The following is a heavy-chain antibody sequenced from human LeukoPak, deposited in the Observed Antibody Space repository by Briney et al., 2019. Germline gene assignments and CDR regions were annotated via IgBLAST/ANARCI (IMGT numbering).Heavy chain of an antibody. CDR1: GGSFNGYA. Sequence: ASVKVSCKASGGSFNGYAIGWVRQAPGQGLEWMGGIIPIFGTANYAQKFQGRVTITADKSTNTAYMELSSLRSEDTAVYYCARSQPLAYFDLWGRGTLVTVSS. J-gene: IGHJ2*01. CDR3: ARSQPLAYFDL. CDR2: IIPIFGTA. V-gene: IGHV1-69*06.